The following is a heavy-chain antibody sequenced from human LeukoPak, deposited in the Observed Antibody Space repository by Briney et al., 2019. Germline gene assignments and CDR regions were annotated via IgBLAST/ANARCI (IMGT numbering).Heavy chain of an antibody. J-gene: IGHJ3*02. CDR1: GFTVSSNY. V-gene: IGHV3-53*04. CDR2: IYSGGST. CDR3: AMVGAQGAFDI. Sequence: GGSLRLSCAASGFTVSSNYMSWVRQAPGKGLEWVSVIYSGGSTYYADSVKGRFTISRHNSKNTLYLQMYSLRAEDTAVYYCAMVGAQGAFDIWGQGTMVTVSS. D-gene: IGHD1-26*01.